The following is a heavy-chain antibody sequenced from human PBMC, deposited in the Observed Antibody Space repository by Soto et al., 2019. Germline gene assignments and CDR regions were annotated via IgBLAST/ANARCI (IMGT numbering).Heavy chain of an antibody. Sequence: EVQLLESGGGLVQPGGSLRLSCAASGFTFSSYAMSCFRQAPGKGVEWGSAISGSGGSTYYADYVKGRFTISRDNSKNTRYLQMNSLRAEDTDVYYCAKDTPIFGVDPGYWGQGTLGTGS. CDR1: GFTFSSYA. CDR3: AKDTPIFGVDPGY. CDR2: ISGSGGST. D-gene: IGHD3-3*01. J-gene: IGHJ4*02. V-gene: IGHV3-23*01.